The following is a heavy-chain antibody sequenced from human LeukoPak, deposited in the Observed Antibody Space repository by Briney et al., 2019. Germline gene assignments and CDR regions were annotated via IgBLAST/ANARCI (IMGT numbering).Heavy chain of an antibody. CDR3: ASESGWYSLSVFDN. CDR1: GGSISSYY. V-gene: IGHV4-4*07. J-gene: IGHJ4*02. D-gene: IGHD6-19*01. Sequence: SQTLSLTCTVSGGSISSYYWSWIRHPAGEGLEWLGRIYTSGSTNYNPSLKSRVTMSVDTSKNQFSLKLSSVTAADTAVYYCASESGWYSLSVFDNWGQGTLVTVPS. CDR2: IYTSGST.